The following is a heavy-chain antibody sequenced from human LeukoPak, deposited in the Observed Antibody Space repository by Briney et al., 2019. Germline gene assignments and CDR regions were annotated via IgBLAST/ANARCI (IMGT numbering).Heavy chain of an antibody. CDR2: INHSGST. J-gene: IGHJ3*02. Sequence: PSETLSLTCAVYVGSFSGYYWSWIRQPPGKGLEWIGEINHSGSTNYNPSLKSRVTISVDTSKNQFSLKLSSVTAADTAVYYCARDGAYYDSSGYDAFDIWGQGTMVTVSS. CDR3: ARDGAYYDSSGYDAFDI. V-gene: IGHV4-34*01. D-gene: IGHD3-22*01. CDR1: VGSFSGYY.